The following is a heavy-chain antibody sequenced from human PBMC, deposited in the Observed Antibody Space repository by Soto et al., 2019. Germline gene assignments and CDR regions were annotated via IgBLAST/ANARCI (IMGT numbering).Heavy chain of an antibody. CDR3: ARELGYCSGGNCYMDGAFDF. CDR2: ISGSGDST. CDR1: GSTFSSYA. J-gene: IGHJ3*01. Sequence: EVQLWESGGGLVQPGGSLRLSCAASGSTFSSYAMSWVRQAPGKGLEWVSVISGSGDSTYYADSVKGRFTISRDNSKNTLYVQMNSLRAEDTAEYYCARELGYCSGGNCYMDGAFDFWAQGTMVTVSS. V-gene: IGHV3-23*01. D-gene: IGHD2-15*01.